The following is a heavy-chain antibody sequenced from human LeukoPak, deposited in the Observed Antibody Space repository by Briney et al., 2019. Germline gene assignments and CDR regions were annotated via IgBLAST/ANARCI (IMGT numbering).Heavy chain of an antibody. D-gene: IGHD2-2*01. CDR2: ITPFNGNL. J-gene: IGHJ3*02. CDR3: ASDKCSSISCSDAFDI. V-gene: IGHV1-45*02. Sequence: SVKVSCKASGYTFTYRYLHWVRQAPGQALEWMGWITPFNGNLNYAQKFQDRVTMTRDRSMSTAYMELRSLRSEDTAMYYCASDKCSSISCSDAFDIWGQGTMVTVSS. CDR1: GYTFTYRY.